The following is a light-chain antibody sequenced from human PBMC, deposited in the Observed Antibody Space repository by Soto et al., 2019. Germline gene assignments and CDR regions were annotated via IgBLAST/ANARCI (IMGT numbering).Light chain of an antibody. CDR3: ATWDDSLSGWV. CDR1: SSNIGSNT. CDR2: SNN. V-gene: IGLV1-44*01. Sequence: QSVLTQAPSASGTPGQRVTISCSGSSSNIGSNTVNWYQHLPGTAPKLLIYSNNQRPSGVPDRFSGSKSGTSASLAISGLQSEDEADYYCATWDDSLSGWVFGGGTKLTVL. J-gene: IGLJ3*02.